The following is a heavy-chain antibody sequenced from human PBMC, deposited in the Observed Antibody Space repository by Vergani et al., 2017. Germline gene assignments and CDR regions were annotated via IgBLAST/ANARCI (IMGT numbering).Heavy chain of an antibody. Sequence: EVQLVQSGAEVKKPGESLKISCKGSGYSFTSYWIGWVRQMPGKGLEWMGIIYPGDSDTRYSPSFQGQVTISADKSLSTAYLQWSSLKASDTAMYYCARHGYYDSSGYYSPGAFDIWGQGTMVTVSS. J-gene: IGHJ3*02. CDR2: IYPGDSDT. CDR1: GYSFTSYW. V-gene: IGHV5-51*01. CDR3: ARHGYYDSSGYYSPGAFDI. D-gene: IGHD3-22*01.